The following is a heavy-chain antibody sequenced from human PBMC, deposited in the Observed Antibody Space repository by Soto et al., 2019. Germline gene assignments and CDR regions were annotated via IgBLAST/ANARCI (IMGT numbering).Heavy chain of an antibody. J-gene: IGHJ4*02. CDR1: GGSISTGGYS. CDR2: IYHRGST. D-gene: IGHD4-17*01. CDR3: ARGMTTVTTYDD. V-gene: IGHV4-30-2*01. Sequence: QLQMQESGSGLVKPSQTLSLTCAVSGGSISTGGYSWSWIRQPPGTGLEWIGYIYHRGSTYYNPSLKSRVTISVDRSKNQFSLKPSSVTAADTAVYYCARGMTTVTTYDDWGQGTLVTVSS.